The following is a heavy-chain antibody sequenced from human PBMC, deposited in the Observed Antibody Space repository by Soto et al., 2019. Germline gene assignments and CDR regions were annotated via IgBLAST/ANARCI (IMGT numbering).Heavy chain of an antibody. CDR3: AREGYYDSSGYYPGCFDP. J-gene: IGHJ5*02. V-gene: IGHV1-69*06. D-gene: IGHD3-22*01. Sequence: QVQLVQSGAEVKKPGSSVKVSCKASEDTFRSYAISWVRQAPGQGLEWMGGIIPILGTTNYAQKFQGRVTITADKSTSTAYRELSRLRSEDTAVYSCAREGYYDSSGYYPGCFDPWCQGTLVTVSS. CDR2: IIPILGTT. CDR1: EDTFRSYA.